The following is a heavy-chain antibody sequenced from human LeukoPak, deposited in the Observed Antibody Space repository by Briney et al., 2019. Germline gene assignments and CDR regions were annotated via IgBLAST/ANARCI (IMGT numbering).Heavy chain of an antibody. CDR2: IYYSGST. J-gene: IGHJ4*02. Sequence: PSETLSLTCTVSGGSISSRSYYWGWIRQPPGKGLEWIGYIYYSGSTKYNPSLKSRVTMSVDTSKNQFSLKLSSVTAADTAVYYCARLGKDMTPTDYEYLYYSDYWGQGTLVTVSS. CDR1: GGSISSRSYY. V-gene: IGHV4-61*05. D-gene: IGHD3-16*01. CDR3: ARLGKDMTPTDYEYLYYSDY.